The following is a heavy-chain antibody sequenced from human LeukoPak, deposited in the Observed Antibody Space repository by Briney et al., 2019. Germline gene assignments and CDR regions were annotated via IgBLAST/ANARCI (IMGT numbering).Heavy chain of an antibody. CDR2: INHSGST. CDR3: AREDYGGNSEYSQH. CDR1: GGSFSGYY. J-gene: IGHJ1*01. D-gene: IGHD4-23*01. Sequence: SETLSLTCAVYGGSFSGYYWSWIRQPPGKGLEWIGEINHSGSTNYNPSLKSRVTISVDTSKNQFSLKLSSVTAADTAVYYCAREDYGGNSEYSQHWGQGTLVTVSS. V-gene: IGHV4-34*01.